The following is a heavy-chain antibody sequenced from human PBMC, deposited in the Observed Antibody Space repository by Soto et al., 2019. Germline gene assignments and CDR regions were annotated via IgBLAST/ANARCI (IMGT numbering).Heavy chain of an antibody. CDR1: CGSISSGGYY. J-gene: IGHJ5*02. V-gene: IGHV4-31*03. CDR2: IYYSGST. D-gene: IGHD1-20*01. Sequence: SETLPLTCTVSCGSISSGGYYCSWIRQHPGKGLEWIGYIYYSGSTYYNPSLKSRVTISVDTSKNQFSLKLSSVTAADTAVYYCARGRGMFDPWGQGTLVTVSS. CDR3: ARGRGMFDP.